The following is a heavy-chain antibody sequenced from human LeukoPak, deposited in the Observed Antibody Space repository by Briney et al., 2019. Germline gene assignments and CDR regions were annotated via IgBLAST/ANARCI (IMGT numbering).Heavy chain of an antibody. Sequence: ASVKVSCEASGYTFTSYAMHWVRQAPGQRLEWMGWINAGNGNTKYSQKFQGRVTITRDTSASTAYMELSSLRSEDTAVYYCARGWAVAGTRWPFDYWGQGTLVTVSS. CDR2: INAGNGNT. CDR3: ARGWAVAGTRWPFDY. D-gene: IGHD6-19*01. V-gene: IGHV1-3*01. CDR1: GYTFTSYA. J-gene: IGHJ4*02.